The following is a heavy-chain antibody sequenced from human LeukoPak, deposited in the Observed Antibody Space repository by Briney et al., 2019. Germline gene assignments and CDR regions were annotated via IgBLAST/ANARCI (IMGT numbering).Heavy chain of an antibody. V-gene: IGHV1-3*01. CDR1: GYTFSSYT. J-gene: IGHJ6*02. Sequence: ASVKVSCKASGYTFSSYTVHWVRQAPGQRLEWMGWINAGNGNTQYSQKFQGRVTITRDTSASTAYMELSSLRSEDTAVYYCARGTGCTGGSCSYYGMDVWGQGTTVTVSS. CDR2: INAGNGNT. CDR3: ARGTGCTGGSCSYYGMDV. D-gene: IGHD2-15*01.